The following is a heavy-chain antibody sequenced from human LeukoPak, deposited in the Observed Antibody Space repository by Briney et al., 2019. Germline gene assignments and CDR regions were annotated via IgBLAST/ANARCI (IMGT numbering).Heavy chain of an antibody. D-gene: IGHD6-6*01. J-gene: IGHJ6*02. CDR1: GGSFSGYY. CDR2: INHSGST. CDR3: ARDNLFAAARPGYYYGMDV. Sequence: SETLSLTCAVYGGSFSGYYWSWIRQPPGKGLEWIGEINHSGSTNYNPSLKSRVTISVDTSKNQFSLKLSSVTAADTAVYYCARDNLFAAARPGYYYGMDVWGQGTRSPSP. V-gene: IGHV4-34*01.